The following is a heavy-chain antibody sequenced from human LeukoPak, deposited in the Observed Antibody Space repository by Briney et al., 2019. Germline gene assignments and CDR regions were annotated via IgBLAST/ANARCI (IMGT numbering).Heavy chain of an antibody. CDR1: GFTFSSYG. D-gene: IGHD3-9*01. Sequence: GGSLRLSCSASGFTFSSYGMHWVRQAPGKGLEWVAVVWYDGINKYYADSVKGRFTISRDNSENTLYLQMNSLRAEDTAVYYCARSTSSEYDIYHFDYWGQGTLVTVSS. J-gene: IGHJ4*02. V-gene: IGHV3-33*01. CDR3: ARSTSSEYDIYHFDY. CDR2: VWYDGINK.